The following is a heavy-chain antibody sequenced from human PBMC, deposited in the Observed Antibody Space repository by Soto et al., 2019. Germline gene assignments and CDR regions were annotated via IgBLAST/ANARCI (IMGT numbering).Heavy chain of an antibody. V-gene: IGHV3-7*01. Sequence: PGGSLRLSCAASGFTFSSYCMSWVRQAPGKGLEWVANIKQDGSEKYYVDSVKGRFTISRDNAKNSLYLQMNSLRAEDTAVYYCARDPNIVATMGSIYYYYGMDVWGQGTTVTVS. CDR2: IKQDGSEK. J-gene: IGHJ6*02. CDR1: GFTFSSYC. CDR3: ARDPNIVATMGSIYYYYGMDV. D-gene: IGHD5-12*01.